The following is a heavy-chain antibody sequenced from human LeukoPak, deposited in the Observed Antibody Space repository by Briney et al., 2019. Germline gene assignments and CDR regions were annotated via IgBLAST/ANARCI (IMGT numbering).Heavy chain of an antibody. V-gene: IGHV4-31*03. CDR2: IYYSGST. J-gene: IGHJ5*02. D-gene: IGHD2-15*01. Sequence: SQTLSLTCTVSGGSISSGGYYWSWIRQHPGKGLEWIGYIYYSGSTYYIPSLKSRLTIAVDTSKNQFSLKLSSVTAADTAVYYCARGGYCSGGSCYLTWFDPWGQGTLVTVSS. CDR1: GGSISSGGYY. CDR3: ARGGYCSGGSCYLTWFDP.